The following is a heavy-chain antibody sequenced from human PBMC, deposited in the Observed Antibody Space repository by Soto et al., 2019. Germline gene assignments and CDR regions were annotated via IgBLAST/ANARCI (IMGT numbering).Heavy chain of an antibody. CDR2: ISRSSTGI. V-gene: IGHV3-48*02. CDR3: ARAVTWGLDV. CDR1: GFTFSLYS. J-gene: IGHJ6*02. Sequence: EVQLVESGGGRVQPGGSLRLSCAASGFTFSLYSMSWVRQAPGKGLEWVSYISRSSTGIHYADSLKGRFTISRDDATNSMHLQMNSLRDGDTAVYYCARAVTWGLDVWGQGTTVSISS. D-gene: IGHD3-10*01.